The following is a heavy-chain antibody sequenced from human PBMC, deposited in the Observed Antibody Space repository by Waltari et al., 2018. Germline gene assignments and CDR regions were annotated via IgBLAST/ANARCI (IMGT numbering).Heavy chain of an antibody. CDR2: ISWDGGST. J-gene: IGHJ4*02. D-gene: IGHD6-13*01. CDR3: AKANSSSWYLFDY. V-gene: IGHV3-43*01. Sequence: EVQLVESGGVVVQPGGSLRLSCAASGFTFDDYTLHWVRQAPGKGLEWVSLISWDGGSTYYADSVKGRFTISRDNSKNSLYLQMNSLRTEDTALYYCAKANSSSWYLFDYWGQGTLVTVSS. CDR1: GFTFDDYT.